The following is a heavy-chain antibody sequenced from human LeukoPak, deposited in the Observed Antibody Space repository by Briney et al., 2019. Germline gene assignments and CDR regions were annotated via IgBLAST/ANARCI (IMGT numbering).Heavy chain of an antibody. D-gene: IGHD3-10*01. V-gene: IGHV5-51*01. CDR2: IYPGDSDT. CDR1: GYRFTSYW. J-gene: IGHJ4*02. CDR3: ATASGRYQPFDY. Sequence: GQSPQMSCQGSGYRFTSYWIFWVRQMPGKGLEWMGIIYPGDSDTRYSPSFQGQLTISADKSISTAYLQWSSLKASDTAMYYCATASGRYQPFDYWGQGTLVTVSS.